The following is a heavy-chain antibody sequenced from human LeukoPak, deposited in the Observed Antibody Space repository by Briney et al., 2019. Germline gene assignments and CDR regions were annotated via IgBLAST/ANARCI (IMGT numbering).Heavy chain of an antibody. D-gene: IGHD3-22*01. CDR2: IYYSGST. Sequence: SETLSLTCTVSGGSISSYYWSWIRQPPGKGLEWIGYIYYSGSTNYNPSLKSRVTISVDTSKNQFSLKLSSVTAADTAVYYCARDLDSSGYYYVRFDYWGQGTLVTVSS. V-gene: IGHV4-59*01. J-gene: IGHJ4*02. CDR1: GGSISSYY. CDR3: ARDLDSSGYYYVRFDY.